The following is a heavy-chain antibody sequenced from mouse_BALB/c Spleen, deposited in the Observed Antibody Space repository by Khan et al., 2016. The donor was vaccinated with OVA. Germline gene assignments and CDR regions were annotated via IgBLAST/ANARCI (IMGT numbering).Heavy chain of an antibody. Sequence: VRLQQSGAELVKPAASLKLSCTASGYNIKDIYIHWVKQRPEKGLERIRRTDPANGNTKYDPKFQGKATITADTSSNTAYLQLSSLTSDDTAVYYCRISTMNAWGQGTTLTVSS. CDR1: GYNIKDIY. CDR2: TDPANGNT. V-gene: IGHV14-3*02. J-gene: IGHJ2*01. CDR3: RISTMNA.